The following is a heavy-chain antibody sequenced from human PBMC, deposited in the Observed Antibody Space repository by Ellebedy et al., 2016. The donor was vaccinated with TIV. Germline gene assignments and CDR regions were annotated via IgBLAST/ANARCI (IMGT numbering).Heavy chain of an antibody. CDR2: ISAYNGNT. CDR3: ARDQGYRSLPDDF. Sequence: ASVKVSCKASGYTFTSYGISWVRQAPGQGLEWMGWISAYNGNTDSAQKFQGRLIMTTDTSTTTAYMELRSLRSDDTAVYYCARDQGYRSLPDDFWGQGTLVTVSS. CDR1: GYTFTSYG. J-gene: IGHJ4*02. V-gene: IGHV1-18*01. D-gene: IGHD5-24*01.